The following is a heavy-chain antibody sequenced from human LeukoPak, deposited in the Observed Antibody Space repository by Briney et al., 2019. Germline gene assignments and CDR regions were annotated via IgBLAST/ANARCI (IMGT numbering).Heavy chain of an antibody. D-gene: IGHD3-10*01. CDR1: GFTFSSYE. V-gene: IGHV3-48*03. J-gene: IGHJ3*02. Sequence: GGSLRLSCAASGFTFSSYEMNWVRQAPGKGLEWLSYISSSGSPTYYADSVKGRFTISRNNAKNSLYLQMNSLRAEDTAVYYCARERVRMDAFDIWGQGTMVTVSS. CDR3: ARERVRMDAFDI. CDR2: ISSSGSPT.